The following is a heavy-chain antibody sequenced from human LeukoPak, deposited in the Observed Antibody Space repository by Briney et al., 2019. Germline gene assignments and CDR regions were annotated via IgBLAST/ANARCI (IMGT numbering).Heavy chain of an antibody. D-gene: IGHD2-2*01. Sequence: SETLSLTCTVSGGSISSYYWSWIRQPAGKGLEWIGRIYTSGSTNYNPSLKSRVTMSVDTSKNQFSLKLSSVTAADTAVYYCASYYCSSTSCPRGYYYYGMDVWGQGTTVTVSS. CDR2: IYTSGST. J-gene: IGHJ6*02. V-gene: IGHV4-4*07. CDR3: ASYYCSSTSCPRGYYYYGMDV. CDR1: GGSISSYY.